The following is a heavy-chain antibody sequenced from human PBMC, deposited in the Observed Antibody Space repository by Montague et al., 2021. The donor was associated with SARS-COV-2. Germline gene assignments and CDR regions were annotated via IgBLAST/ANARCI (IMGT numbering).Heavy chain of an antibody. CDR1: GGSISSGGYY. J-gene: IGHJ6*02. CDR3: ALNYFRVRSWYGMDV. D-gene: IGHD3-10*01. V-gene: IGHV4-31*03. CDR2: LYYSGSS. Sequence: TLSLTCTVSGGSISSGGYYWSWIRQRTGQGLEWNGYLYYSGSSYYTPSLQSRVTISVDTSKNQFSLKLSSVTAADTAVYYCALNYFRVRSWYGMDVWGQGTTVTVSS.